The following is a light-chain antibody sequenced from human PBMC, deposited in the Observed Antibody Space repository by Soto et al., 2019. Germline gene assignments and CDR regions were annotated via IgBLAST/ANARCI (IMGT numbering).Light chain of an antibody. Sequence: VVTQPPSVSVAPGQRVTISCTGSSSNIGAGYDVHWYQQLPGRAPKLLIYGNTNRPSGVPDRFSGSKSGTSASLAITGLQAEDEADYYCLSFDSSLSVVFGGGTKLTVL. J-gene: IGLJ2*01. CDR2: GNT. CDR1: SSNIGAGYD. CDR3: LSFDSSLSVV. V-gene: IGLV1-40*01.